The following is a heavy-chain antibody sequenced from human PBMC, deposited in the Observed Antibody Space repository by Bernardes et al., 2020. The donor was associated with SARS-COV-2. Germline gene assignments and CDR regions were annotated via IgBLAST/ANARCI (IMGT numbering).Heavy chain of an antibody. CDR3: ARVGDCSGGSCGP. J-gene: IGHJ5*02. Sequence: ASVKVSCKASGYTFTGYDVHWVRQAPGQGLEWMGWVNPKSGTTVYAQRFQGRVIMTRDTSINTAYMELNSLRFDDTAVYYCARVGDCSGGSCGPWGQGTLVIVSS. CDR2: VNPKSGTT. D-gene: IGHD2-15*01. CDR1: GYTFTGYD. V-gene: IGHV1-2*02.